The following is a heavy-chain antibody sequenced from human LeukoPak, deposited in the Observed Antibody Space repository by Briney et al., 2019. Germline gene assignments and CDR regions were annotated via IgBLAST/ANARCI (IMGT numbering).Heavy chain of an antibody. CDR1: GFTFSSYG. CDR3: AKDLMTYMITFGPQGY. Sequence: GGSLRLSCAASGFTFSSYGMHWVRQAPGKGLEWVVVIWYDGSNKYYADSVKGRFTISRDNSKNTLYLQLNSLRAEDTAVYYCAKDLMTYMITFGPQGYWGQGALVTVSS. V-gene: IGHV3-33*06. J-gene: IGHJ4*02. D-gene: IGHD3-16*01. CDR2: IWYDGSNK.